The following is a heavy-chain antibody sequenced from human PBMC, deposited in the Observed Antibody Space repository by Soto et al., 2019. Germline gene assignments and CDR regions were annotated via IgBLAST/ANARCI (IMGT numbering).Heavy chain of an antibody. J-gene: IGHJ3*02. CDR3: ARDTETLGPRANDALDI. V-gene: IGHV1-3*01. CDR2: INAGSGNT. CDR1: GYTFSAYT. Sequence: QAQLVQCGAEMKKPGASVKVSCKATGYTFSAYTMNWVRQAPGQSLEWMGWINAGSGNTKYSQNFQGRVSITRDTSASTVYMELTGLTSEDTAVYYCARDTETLGPRANDALDIWGQGTMVTVSS. D-gene: IGHD3-3*02.